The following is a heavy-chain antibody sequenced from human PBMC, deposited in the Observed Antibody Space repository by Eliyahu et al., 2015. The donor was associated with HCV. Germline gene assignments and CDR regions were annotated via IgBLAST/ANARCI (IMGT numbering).Heavy chain of an antibody. D-gene: IGHD3-10*01. CDR2: IYYSGST. Sequence: QVQLQESGPGLVKPSETLSLTCXVSGGSISSYYWSWIRQPPGKGLEWIGYIYYSGSTNYNPSLKSRVTISVDTSKNQFSLKLSSVTAADTAVYYCARMSITMVRGVFDYWGQGTLVTVSS. J-gene: IGHJ4*02. V-gene: IGHV4-59*01. CDR3: ARMSITMVRGVFDY. CDR1: GGSISSYY.